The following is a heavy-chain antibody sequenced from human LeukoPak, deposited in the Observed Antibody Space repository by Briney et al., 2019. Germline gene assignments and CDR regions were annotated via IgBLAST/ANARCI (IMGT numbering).Heavy chain of an antibody. D-gene: IGHD2-2*01. J-gene: IGHJ3*02. CDR3: ARYCNSASCSDFKGAFDI. CDR2: VHSTGST. Sequence: SETLSLTRTVSGGFLTTHYWAWVRQPAGRGLEWIGRVHSTGSTNYSPYFESRVPMSVDTSKNQLSLRLTSVTVADSAMYYCARYCNSASCSDFKGAFDIWGHGTMVTVSS. V-gene: IGHV4-4*07. CDR1: GGFLTTHY.